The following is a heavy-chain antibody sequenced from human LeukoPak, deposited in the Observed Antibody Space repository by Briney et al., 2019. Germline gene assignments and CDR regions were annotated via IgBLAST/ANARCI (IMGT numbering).Heavy chain of an antibody. CDR2: VYYDGGT. CDR1: GGSVSSSSYC. Sequence: SETLSLTCTVSGGSVSSSSYCWAWIRQPPGKGLEWIGSVYYDGGTSYSPSLKSRVTVPVDTSRNQFSLRLRSVTAADTAVYYCVRETGGSNRTEYWGQGTLVTVSS. CDR3: VRETGGSNRTEY. V-gene: IGHV4-39*07. D-gene: IGHD2-15*01. J-gene: IGHJ4*02.